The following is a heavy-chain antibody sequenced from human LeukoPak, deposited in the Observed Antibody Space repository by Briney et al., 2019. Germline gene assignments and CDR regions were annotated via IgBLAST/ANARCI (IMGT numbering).Heavy chain of an antibody. Sequence: PGRSLRLSCAASGFTFSSYGMHWVRQAPGKGLEWVAVIWYDGSNKYYADSVKGRFTISRDNSKNTLYPQMNSLRAEDTAVYYCAKDYGGNYFDYWGQGTLVTVSS. CDR3: AKDYGGNYFDY. V-gene: IGHV3-33*06. J-gene: IGHJ4*02. D-gene: IGHD4-23*01. CDR2: IWYDGSNK. CDR1: GFTFSSYG.